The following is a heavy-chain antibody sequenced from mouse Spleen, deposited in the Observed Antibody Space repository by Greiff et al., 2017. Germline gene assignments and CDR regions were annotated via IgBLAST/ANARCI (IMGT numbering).Heavy chain of an antibody. Sequence: VQLQQSGAELVRPGASVTLSCKASGYTFTDYEMHWVKQTPVHGLEWIGAIDPETGGTAYNQKFKGKAILTADKSSSTAYMELRSLTSEDSAVYYCARGARATYGYAMDYWGQGTSVTVSS. D-gene: IGHD3-1*01. CDR1: GYTFTDYE. CDR3: ARGARATYGYAMDY. V-gene: IGHV1-15*01. J-gene: IGHJ4*01. CDR2: IDPETGGT.